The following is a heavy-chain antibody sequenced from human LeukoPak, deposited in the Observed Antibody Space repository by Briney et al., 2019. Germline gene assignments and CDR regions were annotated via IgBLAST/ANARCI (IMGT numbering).Heavy chain of an antibody. V-gene: IGHV3-7*01. D-gene: IGHD2-15*01. CDR2: IKLDGSGE. CDR3: ATVAGDCSGGRCYLLRFDY. Sequence: GGSLRLSCATSGFTFSNYWMSWVRQAPGKGLEWVANIKLDGSGEDYVDSVKGRFTISRDNAKNSLYLQMNSLRGDDTAVYYCATVAGDCSGGRCYLLRFDYWGQGTLVTVSS. J-gene: IGHJ4*02. CDR1: GFTFSNYW.